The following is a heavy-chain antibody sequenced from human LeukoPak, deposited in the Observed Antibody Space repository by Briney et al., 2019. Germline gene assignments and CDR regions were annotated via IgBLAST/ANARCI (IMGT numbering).Heavy chain of an antibody. CDR3: ARRIGRSAAFDS. D-gene: IGHD2-15*01. CDR1: GGSIRSTDYY. V-gene: IGHV4-39*02. Sequence: SETLSLTCTVAGGSIRSTDYYWGWIRQPPGKGLEWIASIFYSGSTYSGSTYYSPSLKSRVTISVDTSKNHFSLKLSSVTAADTTVYSCARRIGRSAAFDSWGQGILVTVSS. CDR2: IFYSGSTYSGST. J-gene: IGHJ4*02.